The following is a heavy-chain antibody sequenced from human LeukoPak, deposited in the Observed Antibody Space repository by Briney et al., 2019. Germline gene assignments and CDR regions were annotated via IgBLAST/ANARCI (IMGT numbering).Heavy chain of an antibody. Sequence: ASVKVSCKASGYTFTGYYMHWVQQAPGQGLEWMGWINPNSGGTNYAQKFQGRVTMTRDTSISTAYMELSRLRSDDTAVYYCAREITGYQLLYLGRLKNYGMDVWGQGTTVTVSS. CDR1: GYTFTGYY. D-gene: IGHD2-2*02. CDR2: INPNSGGT. CDR3: AREITGYQLLYLGRLKNYGMDV. V-gene: IGHV1-2*02. J-gene: IGHJ6*02.